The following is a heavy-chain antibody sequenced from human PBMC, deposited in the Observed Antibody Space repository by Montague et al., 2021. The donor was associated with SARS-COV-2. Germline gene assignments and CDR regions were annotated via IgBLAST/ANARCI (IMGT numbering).Heavy chain of an antibody. J-gene: IGHJ4*02. CDR1: GGSFSGYY. CDR3: ARWDPQTLTLIGLRGKSASDY. CDR2: INHSGTT. Sequence: SETLSLTCAVYGGSFSGYYWTWIRQSPGKGLEWIAEINHSGTTNYNFNPSLRSRVTISVGTSKSQFSLKLSSVTAADTGVYYYARWDPQTLTLIGLRGKSASDYWGQGTLVTVSS. V-gene: IGHV4-34*01. D-gene: IGHD4-23*01.